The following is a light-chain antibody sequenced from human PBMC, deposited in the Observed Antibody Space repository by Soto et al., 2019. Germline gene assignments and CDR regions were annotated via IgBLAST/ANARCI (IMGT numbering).Light chain of an antibody. CDR2: DTS. CDR3: QHRMNWPWT. V-gene: IGKV3-15*01. CDR1: QSVNNK. J-gene: IGKJ1*01. Sequence: EIVMTQSPATLSVSPGEIATLSCRASQSVNNKLNWYQQKPGQAPRLLIYDTSTRATGVPARFSGSGSGTDFTLTISSLEPEDFAVYYCQHRMNWPWTFGQGTKVDI.